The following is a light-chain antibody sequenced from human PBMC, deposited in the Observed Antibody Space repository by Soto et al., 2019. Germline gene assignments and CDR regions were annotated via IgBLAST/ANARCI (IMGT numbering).Light chain of an antibody. V-gene: IGLV2-14*01. Sequence: SLTRTTSLSCNPRQSISIPCTGSRRDVGGYNYVSWYQQHPGKAPKLMIYDVSNRPSGVSNRFSGSKAGNTASLTISGLQAEDEADYYCNSYTSSSTYVFGTGTKVTVL. J-gene: IGLJ1*01. CDR3: NSYTSSSTYV. CDR1: RRDVGGYNY. CDR2: DVS.